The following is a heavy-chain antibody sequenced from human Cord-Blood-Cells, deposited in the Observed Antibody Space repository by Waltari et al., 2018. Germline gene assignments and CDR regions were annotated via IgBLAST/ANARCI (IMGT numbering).Heavy chain of an antibody. CDR2: IYYSGST. J-gene: IGHJ3*02. V-gene: IGHV4-59*01. Sequence: QVQLQESGSGWVRPSESLSLTCTVSGCSISSYYWSWIRQPPGKGLEWIGYIYYSGSTNYNPALTSRVTLSVHTSMHKFPMKLSSETAAHADVYYCTRDSDRIGRQGTTVTLPS. CDR1: GCSISSYY. CDR3: TRDSDRI.